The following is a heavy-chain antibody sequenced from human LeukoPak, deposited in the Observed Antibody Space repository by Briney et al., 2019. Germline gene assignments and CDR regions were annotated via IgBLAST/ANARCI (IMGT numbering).Heavy chain of an antibody. CDR1: GFSVSAHY. D-gene: IGHD1-26*01. CDR2: LFGGDTI. J-gene: IGHJ4*02. Sequence: GGSLRLSCAAPGFSVSAHYMSWVRQAPGKGLEWVSTLFGGDTIDYTDSVKGRFTISRDNSGNTLYLQMNNLRADDTADYYCAGRRGSSFDYWGRGTQVIVSS. CDR3: AGRRGSSFDY. V-gene: IGHV3-53*01.